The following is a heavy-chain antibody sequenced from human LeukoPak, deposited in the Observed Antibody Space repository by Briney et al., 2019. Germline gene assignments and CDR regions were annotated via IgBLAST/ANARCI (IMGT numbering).Heavy chain of an antibody. J-gene: IGHJ4*02. V-gene: IGHV3-23*01. Sequence: GGSLRLSCAASGFSFNTYGMTWVRQAPGKGMEWVSTIGGSGGSTYYADSVKGRFTVSRDDSKKTLYLQMDSLRVEDTAVFYCATFQLRGYYPFDYWGQGTLVTVSS. D-gene: IGHD3-22*01. CDR1: GFSFNTYG. CDR3: ATFQLRGYYPFDY. CDR2: IGGSGGST.